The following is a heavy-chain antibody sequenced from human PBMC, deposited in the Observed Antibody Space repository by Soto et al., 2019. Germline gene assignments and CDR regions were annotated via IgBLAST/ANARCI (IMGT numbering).Heavy chain of an antibody. D-gene: IGHD6-19*01. Sequence: QVQLVQSGAEVKKPGSSVKVSCKASGGTFSSYTISWVRQAPGQGLEWMGRIIPILGIANYAQKFQGRVTITADKSTSTAYMERSSLRSEDTAVYYCARAGIAVAGIFAYWGQGTLVTVSS. J-gene: IGHJ4*02. V-gene: IGHV1-69*02. CDR2: IIPILGIA. CDR3: ARAGIAVAGIFAY. CDR1: GGTFSSYT.